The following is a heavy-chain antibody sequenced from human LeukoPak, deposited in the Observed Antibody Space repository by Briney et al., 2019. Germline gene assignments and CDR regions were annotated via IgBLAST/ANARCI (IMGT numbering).Heavy chain of an antibody. D-gene: IGHD5-24*01. CDR2: IKQDGTET. V-gene: IGHV3-7*01. Sequence: GGSLRLSCEVTGFTLSSYWMSWVRQAPGKGLEWVANIKQDGTETHYGDSVKGRFTISRDNTKNSLYLQLNSLRGEDTAVYYCARNTDRDAYMASWGQGTLVTVSS. J-gene: IGHJ5*02. CDR1: GFTLSSYW. CDR3: ARNTDRDAYMAS.